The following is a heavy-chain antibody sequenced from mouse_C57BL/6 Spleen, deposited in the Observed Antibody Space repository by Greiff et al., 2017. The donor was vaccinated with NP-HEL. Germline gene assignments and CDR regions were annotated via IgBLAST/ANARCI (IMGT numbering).Heavy chain of an antibody. Sequence: VQLKQSGPELVKPGASVKISCKASGYSFTDYNMNWVKQSNGKSLEWIGVINPNYGTTSYNQKFKGKATLTVDQSSSTAYMQLNSLTSEDSAVYYCASRGDYGSSYWYFDVWGTGTTVTVSS. J-gene: IGHJ1*03. CDR3: ASRGDYGSSYWYFDV. CDR1: GYSFTDYN. D-gene: IGHD1-1*01. CDR2: INPNYGTT. V-gene: IGHV1-39*01.